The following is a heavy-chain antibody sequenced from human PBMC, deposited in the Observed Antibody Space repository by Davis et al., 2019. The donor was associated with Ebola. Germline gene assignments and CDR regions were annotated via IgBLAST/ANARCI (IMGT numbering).Heavy chain of an antibody. V-gene: IGHV4-30-4*01. J-gene: IGHJ5*02. D-gene: IGHD3-10*01. CDR1: GGSISSGDYY. CDR3: ARRGVIIRGWFDP. CDR2: IYYSGST. Sequence: MPSETLSLTCTVSGGSISSGDYYWSWIRQPPGKGLEWIGYIYYSGSTYYNPSLKSRVTISVDTSKNQFSLKLSSLTAADTAVYYCARRGVIIRGWFDPWGQGTLVTVSS.